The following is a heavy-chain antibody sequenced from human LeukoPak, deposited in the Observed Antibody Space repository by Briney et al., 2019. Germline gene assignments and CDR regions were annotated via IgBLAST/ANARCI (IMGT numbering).Heavy chain of an antibody. Sequence: GGSLRLSCAASGFTFSSYAMSWVRQAPGKGLEWVSAISGSGGSTYYADSVKGRFTISRGNSKNTLYLQMNSLRAEDTAVYYCAKDDDYGDVPLDYWGQGTLVTVSS. CDR1: GFTFSSYA. D-gene: IGHD4-17*01. CDR3: AKDDDYGDVPLDY. V-gene: IGHV3-23*01. J-gene: IGHJ4*02. CDR2: ISGSGGST.